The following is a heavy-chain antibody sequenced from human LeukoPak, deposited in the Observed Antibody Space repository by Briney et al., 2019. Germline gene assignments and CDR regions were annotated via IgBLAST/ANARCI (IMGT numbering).Heavy chain of an antibody. Sequence: ASVKVSCKASGYTFTGYYMHWVRQAPGQGLEWMGRINPNSGGTNYAHKFQGRVTITRDTSISTAYMELSRLRSDDTAVYYCARAYYYDSSGYYRNWGQGTLVTVSS. D-gene: IGHD3-22*01. CDR3: ARAYYYDSSGYYRN. CDR1: GYTFTGYY. CDR2: INPNSGGT. J-gene: IGHJ4*02. V-gene: IGHV1-2*06.